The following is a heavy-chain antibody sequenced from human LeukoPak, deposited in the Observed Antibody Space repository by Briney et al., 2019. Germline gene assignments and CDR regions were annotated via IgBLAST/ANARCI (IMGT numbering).Heavy chain of an antibody. CDR2: IYHSGST. D-gene: IGHD2-2*01. V-gene: IGHV4-4*02. CDR3: ARGQTVPAATDYYYYGMDV. Sequence: SGTLSLTCAVSGGSISSSNWWSWVRQPPGKGLEWIGEIYHSGSTNHNPSLKSRVTISVDKSKNQFSLKLSSVTAADTAVYYCARGQTVPAATDYYYYGMDVWGKGTTVTVSS. J-gene: IGHJ6*04. CDR1: GGSISSSNW.